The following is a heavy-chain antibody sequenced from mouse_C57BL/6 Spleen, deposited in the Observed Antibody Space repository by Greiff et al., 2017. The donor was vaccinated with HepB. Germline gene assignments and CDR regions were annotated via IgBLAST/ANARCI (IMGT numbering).Heavy chain of an antibody. CDR3: ASPTMVTDDWYFDV. Sequence: VKLVESGPGLVAPSQSLSITCTVSGFSLTSYGVSWVRQPPGKGLEWLGVIWGDGSTNYHSALISRLSISKDNSKSQVFLKLNSLQTDDTATYYCASPTMVTDDWYFDVWGTGTTVTVSS. D-gene: IGHD2-9*01. CDR2: IWGDGST. J-gene: IGHJ1*03. CDR1: GFSLTSYG. V-gene: IGHV2-3*01.